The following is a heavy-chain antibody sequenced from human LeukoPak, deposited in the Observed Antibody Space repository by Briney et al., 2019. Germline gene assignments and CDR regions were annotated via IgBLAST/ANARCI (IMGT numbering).Heavy chain of an antibody. D-gene: IGHD4-11*01. V-gene: IGHV1-24*01. J-gene: IGHJ6*02. CDR3: AKELIPLRNYREYYYGMDV. CDR2: FDPEDGET. CDR1: GYTLTELS. Sequence: ASVKVSCKVSGYTLTELSMHWVRQAPGKGLEWMGGFDPEDGETIYAQKFQGRVTMTEDTSTDTAYMELSSLRSEDTAVYYCAKELIPLRNYREYYYGMDVWGQGTTVTVSS.